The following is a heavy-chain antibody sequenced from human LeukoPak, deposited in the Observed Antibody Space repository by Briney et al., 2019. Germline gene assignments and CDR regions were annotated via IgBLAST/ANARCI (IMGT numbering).Heavy chain of an antibody. CDR2: ISAYNGNR. CDR1: GYTFTIYG. D-gene: IGHD6-13*01. J-gene: IGHJ5*02. CDR3: AGAIAAAGTSPRGWFDP. Sequence: GASVKVSCKASGYTFTIYGISWVRQAPGQGLEWMGWISAYNGNRNYAQKLQGRVTMTTDTSTRTAYMELRSLRSDDTAVYYCAGAIAAAGTSPRGWFDPWGQGTLVTVSS. V-gene: IGHV1-18*01.